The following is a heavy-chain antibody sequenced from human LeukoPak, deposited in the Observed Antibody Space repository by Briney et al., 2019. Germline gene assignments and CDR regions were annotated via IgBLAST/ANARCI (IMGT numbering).Heavy chain of an antibody. Sequence: PSEALSLTCTVSGGSISSSSYYWGWIRQPPGKGLEWIGSIYYRGSTYYNPSLKSRVTISVDTSKNQFSLKLSSVTAADTAVYYCARPTSTGYSSGWYESGAFDIWGQGTMVTVSS. CDR1: GGSISSSSYY. CDR2: IYYRGST. CDR3: ARPTSTGYSSGWYESGAFDI. J-gene: IGHJ3*02. D-gene: IGHD6-19*01. V-gene: IGHV4-39*01.